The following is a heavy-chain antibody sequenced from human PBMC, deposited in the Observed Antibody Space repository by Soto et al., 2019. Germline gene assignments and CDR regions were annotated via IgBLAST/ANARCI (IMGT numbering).Heavy chain of an antibody. CDR3: SSWSCDY. V-gene: IGHV1-3*01. Sequence: QVQLVQSGAEVKKPGASVKVSCKASGYSFANYAIHWVRQAPGQRLEWMGWINVGSDNTKYSQKFQGRVTFLRDTSARTAYMELSSLRSEDTAVYFCSSWSCDYWGQGTLVTVSS. D-gene: IGHD6-13*01. CDR1: GYSFANYA. CDR2: INVGSDNT. J-gene: IGHJ4*02.